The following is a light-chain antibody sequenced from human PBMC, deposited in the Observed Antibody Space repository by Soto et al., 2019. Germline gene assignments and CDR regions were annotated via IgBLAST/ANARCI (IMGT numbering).Light chain of an antibody. V-gene: IGKV1-39*01. Sequence: DIQMTQSPSSLSASVGDRVTITCRASQSISTYLNWFQQKPGRAPKLLIYLTSTLQSGVPSRFSGSGSGTAFTLTISSLQTEDFATYYCQQSSTTPWTFGQGTKVDVK. CDR1: QSISTY. CDR2: LTS. J-gene: IGKJ1*01. CDR3: QQSSTTPWT.